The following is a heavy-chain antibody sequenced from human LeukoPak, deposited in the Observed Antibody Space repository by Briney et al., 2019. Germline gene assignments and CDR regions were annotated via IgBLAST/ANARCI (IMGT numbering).Heavy chain of an antibody. CDR2: ISSSGSTI. J-gene: IGHJ6*03. CDR3: ARSYYDSNGRYYYYMDV. D-gene: IGHD3-22*01. V-gene: IGHV3-11*01. Sequence: GGSLRLSCAASGFTFSDYYMSWIRQAPGKGLEWVSYISSSGSTIYYADSVKGRFTISRDNAKNSLYLQTNSLRAEDTAVYYCARSYYDSNGRYYYYMDVWGKGTTVTVSS. CDR1: GFTFSDYY.